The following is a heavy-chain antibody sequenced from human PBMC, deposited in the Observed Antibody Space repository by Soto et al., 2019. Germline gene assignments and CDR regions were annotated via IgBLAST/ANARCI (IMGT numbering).Heavy chain of an antibody. J-gene: IGHJ4*02. CDR2: MTYDGSIK. V-gene: IGHV3-30-3*01. CDR3: AREAESFDY. Sequence: PGGSLRLSCAASGFTFRSYAMHWVRQAPGKGLEWVAVMTYDGSIKYYADSVKGRFTISRDNSKNTLYLQMNSLRAEDTAVYYCAREAESFDYWGQGTLVTVSS. CDR1: GFTFRSYA.